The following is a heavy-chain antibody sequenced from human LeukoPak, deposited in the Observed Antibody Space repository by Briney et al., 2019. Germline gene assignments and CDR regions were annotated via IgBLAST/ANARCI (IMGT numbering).Heavy chain of an antibody. CDR3: ARVLWFGGPYYFDY. CDR2: INHSGST. CDR1: GGSFSGYY. D-gene: IGHD3-10*01. J-gene: IGHJ4*02. V-gene: IGHV4-34*01. Sequence: SETLSLTCAVYGGSFSGYYWSWIRHPPGKGLEWIGEINHSGSTNYNPSLKSRVTISVDTSKNQFSLKLGSVTAADTAVYYCARVLWFGGPYYFDYWGQGTLVTVSS.